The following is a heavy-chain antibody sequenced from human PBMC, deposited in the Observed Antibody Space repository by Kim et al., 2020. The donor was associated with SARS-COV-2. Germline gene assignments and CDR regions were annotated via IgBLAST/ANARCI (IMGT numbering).Heavy chain of an antibody. J-gene: IGHJ6*01. V-gene: IGHV3-11*06. CDR2: ISSSSSYT. Sequence: GGSLRLSCAASGFTFSDYYMSWVRQAPGKGLEWVSYISSSSSYTNYADSVKGRFTISRDNAKNSLYLQMNSLRAEDTAVYYCATLGYCSGSSCLNYYYGMDVSGQGTTGTLSS. CDR1: GFTFSDYY. D-gene: IGHD2-15*01. CDR3: ATLGYCSGSSCLNYYYGMDV.